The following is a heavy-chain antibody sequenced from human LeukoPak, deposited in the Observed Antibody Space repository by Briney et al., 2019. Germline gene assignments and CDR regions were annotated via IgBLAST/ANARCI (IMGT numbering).Heavy chain of an antibody. D-gene: IGHD6-13*01. CDR3: ARVVAIAAAGTDYFDY. CDR2: INHSGST. Sequence: PSETLSLTCAVYGGSFSGYYWSWIRQPPGKGLEWIGEINHSGSTNYNPSLKSRVTISVDTSKNQFSLKLCSVTAADTAVYYCARVVAIAAAGTDYFDYWGQGTLVTVSS. J-gene: IGHJ4*02. V-gene: IGHV4-34*01. CDR1: GGSFSGYY.